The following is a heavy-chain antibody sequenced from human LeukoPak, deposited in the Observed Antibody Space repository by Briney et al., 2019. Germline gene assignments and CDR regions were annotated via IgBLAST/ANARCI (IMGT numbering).Heavy chain of an antibody. D-gene: IGHD5-18*01. CDR1: GGSISSSNW. CDR2: IYHSGST. CDR3: ARSHREYSYGRGPSDDAFDI. J-gene: IGHJ3*02. Sequence: SGTLSLTCAVSGGSISSSNWWSWVRQPPGKGLEWIGEIYHSGSTNYNPSLKSRVTTSVDKSKNQFSLKLSSVTAADTAVYYCARSHREYSYGRGPSDDAFDIWGQGTMVTVSS. V-gene: IGHV4-4*02.